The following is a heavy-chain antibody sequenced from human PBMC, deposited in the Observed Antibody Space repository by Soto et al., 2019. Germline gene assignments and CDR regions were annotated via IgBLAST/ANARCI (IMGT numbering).Heavy chain of an antibody. D-gene: IGHD3-22*01. Sequence: SETLSLTCTVSVGSISSYYWNWIRQPPGSGLEGIGYIYCSGSTKXXPSLESRVXMSVDSSKNQVXLTLIXVTSAGTAVYYCARVGYYDSSNLDYCGQGALVTVSX. J-gene: IGHJ4*02. CDR2: IYCSGST. V-gene: IGHV4-59*01. CDR1: VGSISSYY. CDR3: ARVGYYDSSNLDY.